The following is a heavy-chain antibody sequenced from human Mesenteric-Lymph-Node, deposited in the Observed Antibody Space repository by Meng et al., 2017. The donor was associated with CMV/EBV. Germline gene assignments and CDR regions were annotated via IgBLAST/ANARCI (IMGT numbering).Heavy chain of an antibody. Sequence: VSSGSYYWGWIRQPPGKGLEWIGYIYCSGSTNYTPSLKSRVTISVDTSKNQFSLKLSSVTAADTAVYYCARGGSYQLLSGWGWFDPWGQGTLVTVSS. D-gene: IGHD2-2*01. CDR3: ARGGSYQLLSGWGWFDP. CDR2: IYCSGST. CDR1: VSSGSYY. V-gene: IGHV4-61*01. J-gene: IGHJ5*02.